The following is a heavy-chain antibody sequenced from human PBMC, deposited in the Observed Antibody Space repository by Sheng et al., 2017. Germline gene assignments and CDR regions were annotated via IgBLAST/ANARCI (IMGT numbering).Heavy chain of an antibody. J-gene: IGHJ6*02. CDR3: ARDLKWQQLVLDPKYYYYYGMDV. V-gene: IGHV1-69*01. CDR1: GGTFSSYA. Sequence: QVQLVQSGAEVKKPGSSVKVSCKASGGTFSSYAISWVRQAPGQGLEWMGGIIPIFGTANYAQKFQGRVTITADESTSTAYMELSSLRSEDTAVYYCARDLKWQQLVLDPKYYYYYGMDVWDQGP. CDR2: IIPIFGTA. D-gene: IGHD6-13*01.